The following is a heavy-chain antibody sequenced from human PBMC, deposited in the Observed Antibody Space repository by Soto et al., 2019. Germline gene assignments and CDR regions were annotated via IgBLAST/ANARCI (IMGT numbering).Heavy chain of an antibody. CDR1: GFTFYVYA. Sequence: XLSCAASGFTFYVYAMHGGRQAPGRGLEWVSGISWNSGSIGDADSVKGRFTISRDNAKNSLYLQMNSLRAEDTALYYCAKSTWDRIAARLWFDPWGQGTLVTVS. V-gene: IGHV3-9*01. D-gene: IGHD6-6*01. CDR2: ISWNSGSI. CDR3: AKSTWDRIAARLWFDP. J-gene: IGHJ5*02.